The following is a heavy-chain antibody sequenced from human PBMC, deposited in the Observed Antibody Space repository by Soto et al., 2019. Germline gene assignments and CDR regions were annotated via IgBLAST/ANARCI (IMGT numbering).Heavy chain of an antibody. CDR3: ARGKTGDFDY. CDR1: GGSISSYY. V-gene: IGHV4-59*01. D-gene: IGHD7-27*01. Sequence: SETLSLTCTVSGGSISSYYWSWIRQPPGTGLEWIGYIYYSGSTNYNPSLKSRVTISVDTSKNQFSLKLSSVTAADTAVYYCARGKTGDFDYWGQGTLVTVSS. J-gene: IGHJ4*02. CDR2: IYYSGST.